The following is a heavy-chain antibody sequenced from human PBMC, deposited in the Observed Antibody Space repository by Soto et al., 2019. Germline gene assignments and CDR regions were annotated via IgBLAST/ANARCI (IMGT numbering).Heavy chain of an antibody. J-gene: IGHJ4*02. Sequence: QVQLQESGPGLVKPSETLSLTCTVSGGSIRSYYWSWIRQPPGKGLEWIGYIYYSGSTNYNPSLKSRVTMSVDTSKYQFSLKLSSVTAADTAGYYCARVTTTGDLDWGQGTLVTVSS. D-gene: IGHD7-27*01. V-gene: IGHV4-59*01. CDR3: ARVTTTGDLD. CDR1: GGSIRSYY. CDR2: IYYSGST.